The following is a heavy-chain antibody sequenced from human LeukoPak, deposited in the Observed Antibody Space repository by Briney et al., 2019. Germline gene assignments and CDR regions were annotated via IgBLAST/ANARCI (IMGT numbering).Heavy chain of an antibody. J-gene: IGHJ5*02. Sequence: ASVKVSCKASEGTFSSYAISWVRQAPGQGLEWMGGIIPIFGTANYAQKFQGRVTITTDESTSTAYMELSSLRSEDTAVYYCAREFSSTSFDPWGQGTLVTVSS. CDR2: IIPIFGTA. CDR1: EGTFSSYA. CDR3: AREFSSTSFDP. D-gene: IGHD2-2*01. V-gene: IGHV1-69*05.